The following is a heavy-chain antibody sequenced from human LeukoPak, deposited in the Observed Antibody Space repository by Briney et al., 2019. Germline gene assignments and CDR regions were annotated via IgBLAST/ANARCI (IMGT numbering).Heavy chain of an antibody. J-gene: IGHJ5*02. V-gene: IGHV4-30-4*02. CDR3: ARVVVVVAAHTNWFDP. CDR2: ILYSGNT. Sequence: SETLSLTCTVSGGSISSGDYYWGWIRQPPGKGLEWVGYILYSGNTYYNPSLKRRVTISVDTSKNQFSLKLSSVTAADTAVYYCARVVVVVAAHTNWFDPWGQGTLVTVSS. D-gene: IGHD2-15*01. CDR1: GGSISSGDYY.